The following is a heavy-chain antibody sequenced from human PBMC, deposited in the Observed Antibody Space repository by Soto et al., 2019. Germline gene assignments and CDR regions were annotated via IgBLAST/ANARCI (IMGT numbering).Heavy chain of an antibody. CDR3: ARVRDIVVVVAATGDYGLDV. V-gene: IGHV4-59*11. CDR1: GGYCSGHY. Sequence: SRPCAVCGGYCSGHYWRWIRQHTGKGLEWIGDIYSSGSTNYTPSPKSRVTISVDTSKNQSSLKLSSVSAADTAVYYCARVRDIVVVVAATGDYGLDVWLQGTTVTVSS. D-gene: IGHD2-15*01. CDR2: IYSSGST. J-gene: IGHJ6*02.